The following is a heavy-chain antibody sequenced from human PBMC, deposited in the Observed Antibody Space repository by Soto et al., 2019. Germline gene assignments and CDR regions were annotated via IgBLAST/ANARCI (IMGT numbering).Heavy chain of an antibody. D-gene: IGHD6-13*01. CDR1: GFTFTSSA. V-gene: IGHV1-58*01. CDR3: AAEGIAAAAFWYYYYGMDV. Sequence: SVKVSCKASGFTFTSSAVQWVRQALGQRLEWIGWIVVGSGNTNYAQKFQERVTITRDMSTSTAYMELSSLRSEDTAVYYCAAEGIAAAAFWYYYYGMDVWGQGTTVTVSS. CDR2: IVVGSGNT. J-gene: IGHJ6*02.